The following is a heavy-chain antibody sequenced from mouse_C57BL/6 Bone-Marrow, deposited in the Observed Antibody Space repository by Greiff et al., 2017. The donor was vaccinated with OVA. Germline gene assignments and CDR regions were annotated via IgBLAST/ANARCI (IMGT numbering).Heavy chain of an antibody. CDR1: GFTFSSYG. CDR3: ARLI. Sequence: DVKLQESGGDLVKPGGSLKLSCAASGFTFSSYGMSWVRQTPDKRLEWVATISSGGSYTYYPDSVKGRFTISRDNAKNTLYLQMSSLKSEDTAMYYCARLIWGQGTSVTVSS. J-gene: IGHJ4*01. CDR2: ISSGGSYT. V-gene: IGHV5-6*02.